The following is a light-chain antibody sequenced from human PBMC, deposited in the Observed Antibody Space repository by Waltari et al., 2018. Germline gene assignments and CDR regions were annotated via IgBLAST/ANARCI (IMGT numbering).Light chain of an antibody. CDR2: DVT. J-gene: IGLJ2*01. V-gene: IGLV2-23*02. CDR3: SSYAGSNTVI. CDR1: SSNAGRYTL. Sequence: QSALTQPASVSGSPGQSLTISFTGASSNAGRYTLASWYHQHPGEAPKPLIYDVTERPSGVSNRFSGSKSGNTASLTISGLRAEDEADYFCSSYAGSNTVIFGGGTKLTVL.